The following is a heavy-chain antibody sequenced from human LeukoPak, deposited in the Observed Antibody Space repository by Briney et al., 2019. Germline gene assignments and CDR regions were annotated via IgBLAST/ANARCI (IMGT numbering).Heavy chain of an antibody. Sequence: PGGSLRLSCAASGFTFSSYSMNWVRQAPGKGLEWVSYISSSSSTIYYADSVKGRFTISRDNAKNSLYLQMNSLRAEDTAVYYCARVAGIAVAGASYYFDYWGQGTLATLSS. J-gene: IGHJ4*02. CDR1: GFTFSSYS. V-gene: IGHV3-48*01. CDR3: ARVAGIAVAGASYYFDY. D-gene: IGHD6-19*01. CDR2: ISSSSSTI.